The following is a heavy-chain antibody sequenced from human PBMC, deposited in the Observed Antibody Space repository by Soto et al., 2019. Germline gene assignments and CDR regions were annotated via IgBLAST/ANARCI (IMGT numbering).Heavy chain of an antibody. J-gene: IGHJ4*02. CDR2: IKRDGSEK. Sequence: GGSLRLSCAASGFTFGSNWMSWVRQAPGKGLEWVANIKRDGSEKYYVDSVKGRFTISRDNAKNTLYLQMNSLGADDTAVYYCASLEWESSGYADYWGQGTQVTVSS. CDR1: GFTFGSNW. CDR3: ASLEWESSGYADY. D-gene: IGHD5-12*01. V-gene: IGHV3-7*03.